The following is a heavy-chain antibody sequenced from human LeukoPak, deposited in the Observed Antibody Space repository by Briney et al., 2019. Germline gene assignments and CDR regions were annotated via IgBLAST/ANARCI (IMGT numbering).Heavy chain of an antibody. D-gene: IGHD3-10*01. J-gene: IGHJ4*02. CDR1: GGTFSSYA. Sequence: ASVKVSCKASGGTFSSYAISWVRQAPGQGLEWMGRIIPIFGTANYAQKLQGRVTITADKSTSTAYMELSSLRSEDTAVYYCAIGAQHGTAGVRGVMPYDYWGQGTLVTVSS. V-gene: IGHV1-69*06. CDR2: IIPIFGTA. CDR3: AIGAQHGTAGVRGVMPYDY.